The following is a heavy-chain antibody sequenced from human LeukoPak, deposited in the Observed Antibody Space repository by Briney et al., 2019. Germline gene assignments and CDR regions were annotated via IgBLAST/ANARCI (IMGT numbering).Heavy chain of an antibody. CDR2: INSDGSST. Sequence: AGGSLRLSCAASGFTFSSYWMHWVRQAPGKGLVWVSRINSDGSSTSYADSVKGRSTISRDNAKNTLYLQMNSLRAEDTAVYYCSREIVATTEDFDYWGQGTLVTVSS. D-gene: IGHD5-12*01. CDR3: SREIVATTEDFDY. CDR1: GFTFSSYW. J-gene: IGHJ4*02. V-gene: IGHV3-74*01.